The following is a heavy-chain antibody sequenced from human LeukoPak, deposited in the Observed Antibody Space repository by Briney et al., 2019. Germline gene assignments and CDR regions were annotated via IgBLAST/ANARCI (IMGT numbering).Heavy chain of an antibody. Sequence: SETLSLTCTVSGGSISSYYWSWIRQPAGKGLEWIGRIYTSGSTNYNPSLKSRVTMSVDTSKNQFSLKLSSVTAADTAVYYCARGIRNYDFWSGYTSRTNNNWFDPWGQGTLVTVSS. V-gene: IGHV4-4*07. CDR1: GGSISSYY. J-gene: IGHJ5*02. CDR3: ARGIRNYDFWSGYTSRTNNNWFDP. D-gene: IGHD3-3*01. CDR2: IYTSGST.